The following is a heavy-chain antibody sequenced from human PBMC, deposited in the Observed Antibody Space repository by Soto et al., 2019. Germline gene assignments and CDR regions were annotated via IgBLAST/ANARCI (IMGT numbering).Heavy chain of an antibody. D-gene: IGHD3-10*01. CDR3: ARVDYGGNLVRGWFDP. V-gene: IGHV4-61*01. Sequence: PSETLSLTCTVSGGSVSSGSYYWSWIRQPPGKGLEWIGYIYYSGSTNYNPSLKSRVTISVDTSKNQFSLKLSSVTAADTAVYYCARVDYGGNLVRGWFDPWGQGTLVTVSS. CDR1: GGSVSSGSYY. J-gene: IGHJ5*02. CDR2: IYYSGST.